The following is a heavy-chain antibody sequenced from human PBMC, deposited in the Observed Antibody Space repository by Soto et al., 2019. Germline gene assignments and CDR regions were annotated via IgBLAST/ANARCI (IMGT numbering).Heavy chain of an antibody. CDR1: CGSISSYY. J-gene: IGHJ4*02. D-gene: IGHD4-17*01. V-gene: IGHV4-59*01. Sequence: SETLSLTCTVSCGSISSYYWGWIRQPAGKGLEWIGYIYYSGSTNYNPSLKSRVTISVDTSKNQFSLKLSSVTAADTAVYYCARTGDYVNGKLFDYWGQGTLVTVS. CDR2: IYYSGST. CDR3: ARTGDYVNGKLFDY.